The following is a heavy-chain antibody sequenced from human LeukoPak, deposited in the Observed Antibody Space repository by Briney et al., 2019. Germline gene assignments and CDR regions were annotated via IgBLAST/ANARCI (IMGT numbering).Heavy chain of an antibody. D-gene: IGHD6-6*01. Sequence: SETLSLTCAVYGGSFSGYYWSWIRQPPGKGLEWIGEINHSGSTYYNPALKSRVTISVDTSKNQFSLKLSSVTAADTAVYYCARETTSSSNDYWGQGTLVTVSS. CDR2: INHSGST. CDR1: GGSFSGYY. V-gene: IGHV4-34*01. CDR3: ARETTSSSNDY. J-gene: IGHJ4*02.